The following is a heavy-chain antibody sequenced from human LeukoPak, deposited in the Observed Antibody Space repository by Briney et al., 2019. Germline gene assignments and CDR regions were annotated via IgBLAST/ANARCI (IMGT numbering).Heavy chain of an antibody. CDR1: GFTFSSYA. J-gene: IGHJ4*02. CDR3: ATESPSGNYFDY. Sequence: GGSLRLSCAASGFTFSSYAMHWVRQAPGKGLDWVTVISFDGNVKVYADSVKGRFTISRDNSENMLYLQMNSLKASDTAMYYCATESPSGNYFDYWGQGTLVTVSS. CDR2: ISFDGNVK. V-gene: IGHV3-30-3*01.